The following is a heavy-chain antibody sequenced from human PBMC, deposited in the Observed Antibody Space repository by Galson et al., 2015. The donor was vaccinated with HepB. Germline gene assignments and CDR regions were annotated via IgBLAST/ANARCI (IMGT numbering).Heavy chain of an antibody. CDR2: INPNSGGT. D-gene: IGHD6-19*01. CDR3: ARGYSSGWYLSDP. Sequence: SVKVSCKASGYTFTGYYMHWVRQAPGQGLEWMGRINPNSGGTNYAQKFQGRVTMTRDTSISTAYMELSRLRSDDTAVYYCARGYSSGWYLSDPWGQGTLVTVSS. V-gene: IGHV1-2*06. J-gene: IGHJ5*02. CDR1: GYTFTGYY.